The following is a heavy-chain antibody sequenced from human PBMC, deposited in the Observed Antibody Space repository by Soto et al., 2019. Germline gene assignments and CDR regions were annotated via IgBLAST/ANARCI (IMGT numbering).Heavy chain of an antibody. V-gene: IGHV1-69*06. CDR3: ASGWVSVVVPAAQYFDY. D-gene: IGHD2-2*01. CDR2: IIPIFGTA. J-gene: IGHJ4*02. CDR1: EGTFSSYA. Sequence: SVKVSCKASEGTFSSYAISWVRQAPGQGLEWMGGIIPIFGTANYAQKFQGRVTITADKSTSTAYMELSSLRSEDTAVYYCASGWVSVVVPAAQYFDYWGQGTLVTVSS.